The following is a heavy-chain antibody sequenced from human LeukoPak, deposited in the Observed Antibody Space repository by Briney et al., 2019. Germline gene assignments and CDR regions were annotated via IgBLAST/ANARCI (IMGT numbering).Heavy chain of an antibody. CDR2: ISSSGSTI. J-gene: IGHJ6*03. CDR1: GFTFSSYE. CDR3: AKGNNYDILTGYHNPYYYYYMDV. V-gene: IGHV3-48*03. Sequence: GGSLRLSCAASGFTFSSYEMNWVRQAPGKGLEWVSYISSSGSTIYYADSVKGRFTISRDNAKNSLYLQMNSLRAEDTAVYYCAKGNNYDILTGYHNPYYYYYMDVWGKGTTVTVSS. D-gene: IGHD3-9*01.